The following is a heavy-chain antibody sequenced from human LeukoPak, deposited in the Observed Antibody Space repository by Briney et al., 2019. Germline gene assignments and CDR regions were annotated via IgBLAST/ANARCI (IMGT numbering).Heavy chain of an antibody. CDR3: ARPPYSSGWDYYYGMDV. J-gene: IGHJ6*02. D-gene: IGHD6-19*01. CDR2: IYYSGST. V-gene: IGHV4-59*01. CDR1: GGSISSYY. Sequence: SETLSLTCTVSGGSISSYYWSWIRQPPGKGLEWIGYIYYSGSTNYNPSLKSRVTISVDTSKNQFSLKLSSVTAADTAVYYCARPPYSSGWDYYYGMDVWGQGTTVTVSS.